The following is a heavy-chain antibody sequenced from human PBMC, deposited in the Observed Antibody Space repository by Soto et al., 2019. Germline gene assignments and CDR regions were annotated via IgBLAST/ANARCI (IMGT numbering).Heavy chain of an antibody. J-gene: IGHJ4*02. CDR2: INAGNGNT. CDR3: ARENFTDPEVGFDY. D-gene: IGHD3-16*01. V-gene: IGHV1-3*01. Sequence: GASVKVSCKASGYTFTSYAMHRVRQATGQRLEWMGWINAGNGNTKYSQKFQGRVTITRDTSASTAYMELSSLRSEDTAVYYCARENFTDPEVGFDYWGQGTLVTVSS. CDR1: GYTFTSYA.